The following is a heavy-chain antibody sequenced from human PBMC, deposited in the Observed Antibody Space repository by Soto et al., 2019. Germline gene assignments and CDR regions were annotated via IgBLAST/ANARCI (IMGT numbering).Heavy chain of an antibody. V-gene: IGHV3-21*06. J-gene: IGHJ5*02. CDR2: ISSTSTHI. CDR3: ARAQNWFDP. Sequence: GGSLRLSCAASGFTFNIYSMNWVRQAPGKGLEWVSSISSTSTHIYYADSVKGRFTISRDNAKNSLYLQMDSLRAEDTAVYYCARAQNWFDPWGQGTLVTVSS. CDR1: GFTFNIYS.